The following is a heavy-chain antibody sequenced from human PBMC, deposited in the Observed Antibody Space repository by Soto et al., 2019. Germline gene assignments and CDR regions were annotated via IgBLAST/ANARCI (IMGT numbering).Heavy chain of an antibody. CDR1: GFTFSNAW. CDR2: IKTIFDGGTT. J-gene: IGHJ3*02. D-gene: IGHD1-26*01. V-gene: IGHV3-15*01. CDR3: TKGPGIVVGETIGALDM. Sequence: GGSLRLSCAPSGFTFSNAWMTWVRQAPGKGLEWVGRIKTIFDGGTTDYAAPVKGRFNISRDDSKNTLYLEMNSLKTEDTGVYYCTKGPGIVVGETIGALDMWGQGTMVTVSS.